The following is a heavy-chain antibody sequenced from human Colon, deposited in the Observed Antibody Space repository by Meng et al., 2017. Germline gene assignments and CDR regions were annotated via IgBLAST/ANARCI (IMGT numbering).Heavy chain of an antibody. Sequence: EVQLVESGEGLGQPGGSLRLSCAASGFTFSNYGMHWVRQAPGKGLEYVSAINSNGGSTHYADSVKGRFIISRDNSKNTLYLQMGSLRSEDMAVYYCARDPGGTYDYWGQGTLVTASS. CDR1: GFTFSNYG. CDR2: INSNGGST. J-gene: IGHJ4*02. V-gene: IGHV3-64*02. D-gene: IGHD1-26*01. CDR3: ARDPGGTYDY.